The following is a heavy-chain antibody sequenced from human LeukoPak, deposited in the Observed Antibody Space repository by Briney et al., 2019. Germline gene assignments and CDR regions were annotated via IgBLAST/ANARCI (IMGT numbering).Heavy chain of an antibody. CDR3: ARGRPWVWWEPTPKNWFDP. Sequence: SETLSLTCTVSGYSISSGYYWGWIRQPPGEGLEWIGSIHHSGSTNYNPSLKSRVTISVDTSKNQFSLKLSSVTAADTAVYYCARGRPWVWWEPTPKNWFDPWGQGTLVTVSS. V-gene: IGHV4-38-2*02. CDR2: IHHSGST. CDR1: GYSISSGYY. J-gene: IGHJ5*02. D-gene: IGHD2-15*01.